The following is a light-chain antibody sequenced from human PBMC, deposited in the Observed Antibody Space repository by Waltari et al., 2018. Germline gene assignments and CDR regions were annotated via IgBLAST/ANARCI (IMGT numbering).Light chain of an antibody. CDR1: QSLSSW. J-gene: IGKJ1*01. CDR3: QQYNSYPGT. CDR2: KAS. Sequence: DIQMTQSPSTLSASVGDRVTITCRASQSLSSWLAWYQQKPGKAPKVLIYKASSLERGVPSRFSGSGSGTEFTLTISSLQPEDFATYDGQQYNSYPGTFGQGTKVEIK. V-gene: IGKV1-5*03.